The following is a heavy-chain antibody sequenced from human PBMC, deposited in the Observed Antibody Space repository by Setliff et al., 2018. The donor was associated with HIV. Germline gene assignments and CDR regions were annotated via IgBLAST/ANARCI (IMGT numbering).Heavy chain of an antibody. Sequence: PSETLSLTCAVSGYSISSGYYWGWIRQPPGKGLEWIGSIYHSGSTYYNPSLKSRVTISVDTSRNQFSLKLSSVTAADTAVYYCARQYNRQYGMDVWGRGTTVTVSS. CDR1: GYSISSGYY. V-gene: IGHV4-38-2*01. CDR3: ARQYNRQYGMDV. J-gene: IGHJ6*02. D-gene: IGHD1-20*01. CDR2: IYHSGST.